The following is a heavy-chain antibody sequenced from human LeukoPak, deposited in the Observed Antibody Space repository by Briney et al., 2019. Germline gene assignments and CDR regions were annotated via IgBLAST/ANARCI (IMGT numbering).Heavy chain of an antibody. D-gene: IGHD5-18*01. V-gene: IGHV3-23*01. CDR3: AKGREQPWNFDY. CDR2: ISKSGVET. Sequence: GGSLRLPCAASGFTLKGLGWVSAISKSGVETFYADSVQGRFTISRDTSTNTLYLQMNSLRADDTAVYYCAKGREQPWNFDYWGQGTLVTVSS. CDR1: GFTL. J-gene: IGHJ4*02.